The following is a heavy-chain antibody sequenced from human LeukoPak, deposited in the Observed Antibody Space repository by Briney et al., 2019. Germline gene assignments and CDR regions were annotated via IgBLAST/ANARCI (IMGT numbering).Heavy chain of an antibody. D-gene: IGHD1-7*01. CDR2: ISSSGST. V-gene: IGHV4-4*07. J-gene: IGHJ4*02. CDR3: ARDLDWNYADY. Sequence: SETLSLTCTVSGGSISSYYWSWIRQPAGKRLEWIGRISSSGSTNHNPSLKSRVTMSVDSSKNQFSLILISVTAADTAVYYCARDLDWNYADYWGQGTLVTVSS. CDR1: GGSISSYY.